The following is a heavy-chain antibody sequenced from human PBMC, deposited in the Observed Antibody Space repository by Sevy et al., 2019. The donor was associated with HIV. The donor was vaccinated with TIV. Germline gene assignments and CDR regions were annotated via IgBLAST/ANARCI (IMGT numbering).Heavy chain of an antibody. CDR3: ASTGYCSSTSCYDAFDI. Sequence: GGSLRLSCAASGFTFSSYSMNWVRQAPGKGLEWVSAISGSGGSTYYADSVKGRFTISRDNSKNTLYLQMNSLRAEDTAVYYCASTGYCSSTSCYDAFDIWGQGTMVTVSS. V-gene: IGHV3-23*01. J-gene: IGHJ3*02. CDR2: ISGSGGST. D-gene: IGHD2-2*01. CDR1: GFTFSSYS.